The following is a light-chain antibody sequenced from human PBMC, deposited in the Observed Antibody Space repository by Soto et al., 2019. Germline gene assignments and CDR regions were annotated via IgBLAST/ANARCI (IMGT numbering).Light chain of an antibody. V-gene: IGKV3-11*01. CDR3: QQRAGSST. CDR1: QSVSNQ. Sequence: EIVLTQSPVPLSLSPGERATLSCRASQSVSNQLAWYQQKPGQAPRILIYDASRRVTGIPARFSGSGSGTDFTLTLSSLEPEYFAVYYCQQRAGSSTFGQGTRLEIK. J-gene: IGKJ5*01. CDR2: DAS.